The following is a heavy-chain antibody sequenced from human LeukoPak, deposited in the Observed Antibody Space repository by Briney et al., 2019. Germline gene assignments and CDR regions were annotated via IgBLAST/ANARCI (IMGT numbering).Heavy chain of an antibody. Sequence: ASVKVSCKASGYTFTSYYMHWVRQAPGQGLEWMGIINPSGGITSYAQKSQGRVTMTRDTSTSTVYMELSSLRSEDTAVYYCARDGDIVVVPAAMLVDGFVDYWGQGTLVTVSS. V-gene: IGHV1-46*01. CDR1: GYTFTSYY. CDR3: ARDGDIVVVPAAMLVDGFVDY. J-gene: IGHJ4*02. CDR2: INPSGGIT. D-gene: IGHD2-2*01.